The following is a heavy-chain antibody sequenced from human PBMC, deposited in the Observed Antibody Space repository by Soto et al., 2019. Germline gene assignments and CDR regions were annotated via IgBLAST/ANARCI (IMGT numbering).Heavy chain of an antibody. J-gene: IGHJ4*02. Sequence: EEQLVESGGGLVQPGGSLRLSCVASGFTFSNYWMLWVRQAPGKGLVWVSRIKTDGSTTNYADSVKGRFTIPRDNAKNTVYLQMNSLRAEDTAVYYCARARKTNYGYFDSWGQGTLVAVSS. V-gene: IGHV3-74*01. CDR1: GFTFSNYW. D-gene: IGHD3-10*01. CDR3: ARARKTNYGYFDS. CDR2: IKTDGSTT.